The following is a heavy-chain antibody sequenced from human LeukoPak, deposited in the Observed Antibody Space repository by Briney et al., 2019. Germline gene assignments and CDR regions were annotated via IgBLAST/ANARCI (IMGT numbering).Heavy chain of an antibody. V-gene: IGHV1-69*02. J-gene: IGHJ4*02. D-gene: IGHD1-26*01. Sequence: GASVKVSCKASGGTFSSYTISWVRQAPGQGLEWMGRIIPILGIANYAQKFQGRVTITADKSTSTAYMELRSLRSDDTAVYYCACHGTWELLSYWGQGTLVTVSS. CDR2: IIPILGIA. CDR3: ACHGTWELLSY. CDR1: GGTFSSYT.